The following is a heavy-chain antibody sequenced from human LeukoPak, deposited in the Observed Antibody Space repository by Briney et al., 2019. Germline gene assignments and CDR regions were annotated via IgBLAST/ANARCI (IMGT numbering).Heavy chain of an antibody. D-gene: IGHD2-15*01. CDR2: INHSGST. J-gene: IGHJ4*02. CDR1: GGSFSGYY. Sequence: PSETLSLTCAVYGGSFSGYYWSWIRQPPGKGLEWIGEINHSGSTNYNPSLKSRVTISVDTSKNQFSLKLSSVTAADTAVYYCARGRYCSGGSCYSGVPFFDYWGQGTLVTVSS. V-gene: IGHV4-34*01. CDR3: ARGRYCSGGSCYSGVPFFDY.